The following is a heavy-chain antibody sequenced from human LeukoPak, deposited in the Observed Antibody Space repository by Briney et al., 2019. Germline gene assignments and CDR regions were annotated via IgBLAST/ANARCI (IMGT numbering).Heavy chain of an antibody. D-gene: IGHD1-20*01. CDR2: INPSGGST. Sequence: ASVKVSCKASGYTFTSYYMHWVRQAPGQGLEWMGIINPSGGSTSYAQKFQGRVTMTRDTSTSTVYMELSSLRSEDTAVYYCARAITGKRGHDAFDIWGQGTMVTVFS. J-gene: IGHJ3*02. V-gene: IGHV1-46*01. CDR3: ARAITGKRGHDAFDI. CDR1: GYTFTSYY.